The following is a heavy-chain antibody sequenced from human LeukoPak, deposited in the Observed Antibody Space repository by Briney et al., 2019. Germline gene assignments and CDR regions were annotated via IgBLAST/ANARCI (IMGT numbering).Heavy chain of an antibody. V-gene: IGHV3-23*01. CDR3: AKDPAAGMVGGGDY. J-gene: IGHJ4*02. Sequence: PGGSLRLSCAASGFTFSSFAMSWVRQAPGKGLEWVSAISGSGGSTYYADSVKGRFTISRDNSKNTLYLQMNSLRAEDTAVYYCAKDPAAGMVGGGDYWGQGTLVTVSS. D-gene: IGHD6-13*01. CDR1: GFTFSSFA. CDR2: ISGSGGST.